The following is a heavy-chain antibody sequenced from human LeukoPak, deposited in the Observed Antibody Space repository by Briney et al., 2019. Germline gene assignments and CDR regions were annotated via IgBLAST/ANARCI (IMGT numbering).Heavy chain of an antibody. Sequence: LSLTCTVSGGSISSSSYYWGWIRQAPGKGLEWVSYMSTSDSPIYYTDSVKGRFTISRDNAKNSLYLHMNSLRASDTAVYYCARELNGAFDPWGQGTLVTVSS. D-gene: IGHD1-1*01. J-gene: IGHJ5*02. CDR1: GGSISSSSYY. V-gene: IGHV3-11*04. CDR2: MSTSDSPI. CDR3: ARELNGAFDP.